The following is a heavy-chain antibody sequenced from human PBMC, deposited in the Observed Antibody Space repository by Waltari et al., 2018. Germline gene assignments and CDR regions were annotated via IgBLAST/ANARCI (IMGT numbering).Heavy chain of an antibody. Sequence: EMLLVESGGDLVQPGGSLRISCAASGFTFSGFSMSWVRQAPGKGVGWVAKINPGGSEKSYVDSLKGRFTISRDNAKNSLYLQMNSLRAEDTALYYCAKYSGYDLNLWGQGTLVTV. CDR1: GFTFSGFS. D-gene: IGHD5-12*01. CDR2: INPGGSEK. V-gene: IGHV3-7*01. J-gene: IGHJ5*02. CDR3: AKYSGYDLNL.